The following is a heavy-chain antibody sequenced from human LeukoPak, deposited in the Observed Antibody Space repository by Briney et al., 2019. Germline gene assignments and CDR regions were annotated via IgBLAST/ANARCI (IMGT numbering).Heavy chain of an antibody. V-gene: IGHV4-59*01. CDR2: IYYSGST. D-gene: IGHD3-9*01. CDR1: GGSISSYY. J-gene: IGHJ6*03. Sequence: SETLSLTCTVSGGSISSYYWSWIRQPPGKGLEWIGYIYYSGSTNYNPSLKSRVTISVDTSKNQFSLKLSSVTAADTAVYYCARVGYDILTGYYALPRYYYYMDVWGKGTTVTISS. CDR3: ARVGYDILTGYYALPRYYYYMDV.